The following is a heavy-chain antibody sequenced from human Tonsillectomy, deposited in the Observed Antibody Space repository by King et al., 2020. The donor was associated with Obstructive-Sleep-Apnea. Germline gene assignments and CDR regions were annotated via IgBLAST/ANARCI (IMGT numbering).Heavy chain of an antibody. V-gene: IGHV1-69*01. D-gene: IGHD3-3*02. Sequence: SWVRQAPGQGIEWMGGTLPMFGTTNDSQKFPDRVTISADETPRTVYMELIGLRSEDTAVYYCARDPSILPHLPTTYYYMDVWGQGTTVTVSS. CDR2: TLPMFGTT. J-gene: IGHJ6*03. CDR3: ARDPSILPHLPTTYYYMDV.